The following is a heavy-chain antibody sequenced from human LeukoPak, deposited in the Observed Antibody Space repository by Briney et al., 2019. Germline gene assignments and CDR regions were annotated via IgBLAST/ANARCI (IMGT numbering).Heavy chain of an antibody. V-gene: IGHV3-7*01. CDR3: ATIEPVRFHY. CDR2: IKQDGGEI. Sequence: GGSLRLSCADSGFTFSSHWMSWVRQAPGKGLEWVANIKQDGGEIYYLDSVKGRFTISRDNAKNSLYLQMNSLRVEDTAVYYCATIEPVRFHYWGQGTLVTVSS. CDR1: GFTFSSHW. J-gene: IGHJ4*02.